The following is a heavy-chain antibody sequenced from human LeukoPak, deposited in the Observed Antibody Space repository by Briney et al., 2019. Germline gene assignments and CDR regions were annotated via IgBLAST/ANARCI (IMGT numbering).Heavy chain of an antibody. V-gene: IGHV3-7*01. CDR2: IKQDGSEK. CDR1: GFTFSSYW. D-gene: IGHD1-7*01. J-gene: IGHJ4*02. CDR3: AREDDWNYEDY. Sequence: DPGGSLRLSCAASGFTFSSYWMSWVRQAPGKGLEWVANIKQDGSEKYYVNSVKGRFTISRDNAKNSLYLQMNSLRAEDTAIYYCAREDDWNYEDYWGQGTLVTVSS.